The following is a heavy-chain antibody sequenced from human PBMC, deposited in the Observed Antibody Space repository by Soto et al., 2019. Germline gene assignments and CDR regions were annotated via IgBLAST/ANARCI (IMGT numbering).Heavy chain of an antibody. Sequence: GGSLRLSCAASGFTLSNFAMNWVRQTPGKGLEWVSVIGNSGGWTDYADSVKGRFTISRDNSKNTLFLQMNSLRDEDTALYYCAKKKFGSGKSLDYIDYWGQGTLVTVSS. CDR1: GFTLSNFA. J-gene: IGHJ4*02. CDR2: IGNSGGWT. V-gene: IGHV3-23*01. D-gene: IGHD3-10*01. CDR3: AKKKFGSGKSLDYIDY.